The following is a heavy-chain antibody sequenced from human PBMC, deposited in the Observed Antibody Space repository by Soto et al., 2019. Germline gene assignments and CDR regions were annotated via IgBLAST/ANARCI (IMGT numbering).Heavy chain of an antibody. V-gene: IGHV3-66*01. CDR1: GLTVSNSY. D-gene: IGHD4-17*01. CDR2: LYSDGTT. CDR3: ARDTTVTTPTYFAS. Sequence: EVQLVESGGGLVQPGGSLRLSCAASGLTVSNSYMNWVRQAPGEGLEWVSILYSDGTTYYADSVKGRFTISRDNSKNTLYLQMHSLRADDTAMYYCARDTTVTTPTYFASWGQGTLVIVSS. J-gene: IGHJ4*02.